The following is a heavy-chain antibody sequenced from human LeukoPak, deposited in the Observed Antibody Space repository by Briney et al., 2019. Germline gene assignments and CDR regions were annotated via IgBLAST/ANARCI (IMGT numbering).Heavy chain of an antibody. J-gene: IGHJ3*02. V-gene: IGHV3-9*01. CDR3: AKGSSGWSTDAFDI. CDR2: INWNTNSI. CDR1: GFTFDDYA. D-gene: IGHD6-19*01. Sequence: SGGSLRLSCAASGFTFDDYAMHWVRQAPGKGLEWVSGINWNTNSIKYADSVKGRFTISRDNAKNSLYLQMNSLRAEDTAFYYCAKGSSGWSTDAFDIWGQGTMVTVSS.